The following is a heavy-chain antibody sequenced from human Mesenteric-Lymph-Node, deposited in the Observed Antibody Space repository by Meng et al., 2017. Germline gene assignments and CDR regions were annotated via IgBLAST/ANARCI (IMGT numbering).Heavy chain of an antibody. V-gene: IGHV4-39*07. CDR3: ARDRSISWFFY. CDR2: FDYSGGA. CDR1: GGSSSSNTYY. J-gene: IGHJ4*02. Sequence: GSLRLSCSVSGGSSSSNTYYWGWIRQPPGKGLEWIGSFDYSGGASYNPSLKSRVTISVDMSKKQFSLKLTSVTAADTAVYYCARDRSISWFFYWGPGTLVTVSS. D-gene: IGHD6-13*01.